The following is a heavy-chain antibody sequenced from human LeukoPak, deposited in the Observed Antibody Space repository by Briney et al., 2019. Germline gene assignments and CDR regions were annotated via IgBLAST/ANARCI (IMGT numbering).Heavy chain of an antibody. CDR1: GFTFSNYW. J-gene: IGHJ4*02. Sequence: PGGSLRLSCAASGFTFSNYWMHWVRQAPGKGPVWVSRTDTDGSGTRYADSVKGRFTISRDNAKNTLYLQMNSLRAEDTAVYYCARDSEYCGGDCYLFDSWGQGTLVTVSS. D-gene: IGHD2-21*01. V-gene: IGHV3-74*01. CDR2: TDTDGSGT. CDR3: ARDSEYCGGDCYLFDS.